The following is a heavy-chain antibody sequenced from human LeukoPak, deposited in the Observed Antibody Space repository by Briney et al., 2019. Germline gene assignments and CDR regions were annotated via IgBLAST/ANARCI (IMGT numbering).Heavy chain of an antibody. Sequence: SETLSLTCTVSGDSISSYYWSWIRQPPGKGLEWIGYIYYSGSTNYNPSLKSRVTISVDTSKNQFSLKLSSVTAADTAVYYCARESFYYDSSGYYWDDYWGQGTLVTVSS. V-gene: IGHV4-59*01. J-gene: IGHJ4*02. CDR3: ARESFYYDSSGYYWDDY. CDR1: GDSISSYY. D-gene: IGHD3-22*01. CDR2: IYYSGST.